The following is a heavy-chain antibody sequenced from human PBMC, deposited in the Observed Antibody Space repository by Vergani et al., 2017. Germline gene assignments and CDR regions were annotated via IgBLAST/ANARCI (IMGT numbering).Heavy chain of an antibody. J-gene: IGHJ4*02. Sequence: EVQLLESGGGLVQPGGSLRLSRAASGFTFSSYAMSWVRQAPGKGLEWVSVIYSGGSSTYYADSVKGRFTISRDNSKNTLYLQMNSLRAEDTAVYYCAKITVVAGTLGYWGQGTLVTVSS. CDR3: AKITVVAGTLGY. V-gene: IGHV3-23*03. D-gene: IGHD6-19*01. CDR1: GFTFSSYA. CDR2: IYSGGSST.